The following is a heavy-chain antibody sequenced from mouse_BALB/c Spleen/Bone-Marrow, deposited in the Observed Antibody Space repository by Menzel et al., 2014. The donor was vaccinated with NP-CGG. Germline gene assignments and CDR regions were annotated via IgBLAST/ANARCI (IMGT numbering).Heavy chain of an antibody. CDR3: ARSGYYDSSYFDY. CDR2: INPYNGDT. V-gene: IGHV1-20*02. J-gene: IGHJ2*01. D-gene: IGHD1-1*01. Sequence: DVKLVESGPELVKPGASVKISCKASGYSFTGYFMNWVMQSHGKSLEWIGRINPYNGDTFYNQKFKGKATLTVDKSSSTAHMELRSLASEDSAVYYCARSGYYDSSYFDYWGQGTTLTVSS. CDR1: GYSFTGYF.